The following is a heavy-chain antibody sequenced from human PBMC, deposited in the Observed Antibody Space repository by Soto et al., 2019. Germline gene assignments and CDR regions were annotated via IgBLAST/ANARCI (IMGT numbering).Heavy chain of an antibody. Sequence: SQTLSLTCALSGDSVSSNSAAWHWIRQSPSRGLEWLGRRYYRSKSYNYYAVSAKSRITXNPDTSKKQLSPQLNYVTPXDTAVYYRARDIPYYDYWTGYSHPGWFDAWGQGTLVTVSS. CDR3: ARDIPYYDYWTGYSHPGWFDA. J-gene: IGHJ5*02. D-gene: IGHD3-3*01. CDR1: GDSVSSNSAA. V-gene: IGHV6-1*01. CDR2: RYYRSKSYN.